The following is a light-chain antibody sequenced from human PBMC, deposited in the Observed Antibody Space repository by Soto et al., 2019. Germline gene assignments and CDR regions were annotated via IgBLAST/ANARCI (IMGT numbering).Light chain of an antibody. CDR3: QQYGTSPLT. V-gene: IGKV3-20*01. CDR1: QSVSSNY. J-gene: IGKJ4*01. Sequence: EIVLTQSPGTLSLSPGERATLSCRAXQSVSSNYLAWYQQKPGQAPRLLIYGASKRATGIPDRFSGSGSGTDFTLTISRLEPEDFAVYYCQQYGTSPLTFGGGTRVEI. CDR2: GAS.